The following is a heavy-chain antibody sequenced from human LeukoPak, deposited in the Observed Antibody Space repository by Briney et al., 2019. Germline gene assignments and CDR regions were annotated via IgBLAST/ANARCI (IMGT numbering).Heavy chain of an antibody. CDR2: ITRSGDAA. CDR3: HGGYAYALENVDY. J-gene: IGHJ4*02. D-gene: IGHD3-16*01. V-gene: IGHV3-23*01. Sequence: GGSLRLSCAASGLVFANYAMRWVRLSPGKGLEWIAAITRSGDAAHYADSVKGRFTISRDNAKNTVYLQMTGLTVGDSGVYYCHGGYAYALENVDYWGQGTLVTVSS. CDR1: GLVFANYA.